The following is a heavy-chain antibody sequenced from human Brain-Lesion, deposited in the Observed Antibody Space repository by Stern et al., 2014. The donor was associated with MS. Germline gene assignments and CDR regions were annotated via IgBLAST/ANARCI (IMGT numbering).Heavy chain of an antibody. J-gene: IGHJ6*02. Sequence: VQLVESGPGLVKPSQTLSLSCTVSGGSISSGGYYWSWIRQPAGQGLEWIGRIFNSGSPSYNPSLKSRVTISIDPSKNQFSLRLNSMTAADTAVYYCARGRVVPGFQYYATDVWGQGTTVIVSS. CDR3: ARGRVVPGFQYYATDV. D-gene: IGHD2-2*01. CDR2: IFNSGSP. V-gene: IGHV4-61*02. CDR1: GGSISSGGYY.